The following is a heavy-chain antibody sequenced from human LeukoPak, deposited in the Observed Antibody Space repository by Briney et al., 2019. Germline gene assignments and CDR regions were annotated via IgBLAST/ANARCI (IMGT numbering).Heavy chain of an antibody. D-gene: IGHD4-17*01. CDR1: GFTFSYYW. J-gene: IGHJ2*01. V-gene: IGHV3-7*01. CDR2: ITHAGSEK. CDR3: ARFTVMYWYFDL. Sequence: GGSLRLSCAASGFTFSYYWMSWVRQAPGKGLEWVAIITHAGSEKYYVDSVKGRFTISRDTAKNSLYVQMNSLRAEDTAVYYCARFTVMYWYFDLWGRGTLVIVSS.